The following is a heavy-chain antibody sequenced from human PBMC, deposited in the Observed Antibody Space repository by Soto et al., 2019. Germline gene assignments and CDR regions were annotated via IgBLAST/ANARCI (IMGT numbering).Heavy chain of an antibody. J-gene: IGHJ6*02. CDR2: IYYSGST. CDR1: GGSISSGDYY. Sequence: QVQLQESGPGLVKPSQTLSLTCTVSGGSISSGDYYWSWIRQPPGKGLEWIGYIYYSGSTYYNPSLKSRVTISVDTSKNQFSLKLSSVTAADTAVYYCATSWNTRYYYYYGMDVWGQGTTVTVSS. CDR3: ATSWNTRYYYYYGMDV. D-gene: IGHD1-1*01. V-gene: IGHV4-30-4*01.